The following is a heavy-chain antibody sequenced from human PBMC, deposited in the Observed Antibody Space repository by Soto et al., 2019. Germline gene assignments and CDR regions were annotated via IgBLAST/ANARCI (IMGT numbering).Heavy chain of an antibody. J-gene: IGHJ4*02. V-gene: IGHV4-38-2*01. CDR2: IYHSGST. CDR1: GYSISSGHY. CDR3: TRVERSGWTPNFFDS. D-gene: IGHD6-19*01. Sequence: SETLSLTCAVSGYSISSGHYWGWIRHPPGKGLEWIGTIYHSGSTFYNPSLKSRVTISVDTSKNQFSLKLRSVTAADTALYYCTRVERSGWTPNFFDSWGQGTLVTVSS.